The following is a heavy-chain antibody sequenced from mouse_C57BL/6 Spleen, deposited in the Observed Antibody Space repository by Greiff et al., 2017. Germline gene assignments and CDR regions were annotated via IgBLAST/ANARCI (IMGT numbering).Heavy chain of an antibody. J-gene: IGHJ1*03. CDR1: GYAFTNYL. CDR2: INPGSGGT. CDR3: ARGGIYYGNYGWYFGV. D-gene: IGHD2-1*01. Sequence: VQLKESGAELVRPGTSVKVSCKASGYAFTNYLIEWVKQRPGQGLGWIGVINPGSGGTNYNEKLKGKATLTADKSSSTAYMQRSSLTSEDSAVYFCARGGIYYGNYGWYFGVWGTGTTVTVSS. V-gene: IGHV1-54*01.